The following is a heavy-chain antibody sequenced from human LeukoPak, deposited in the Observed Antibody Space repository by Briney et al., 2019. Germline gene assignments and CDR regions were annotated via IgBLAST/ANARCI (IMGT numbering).Heavy chain of an antibody. CDR3: ARVASNYDFDY. D-gene: IGHD4-11*01. Sequence: GGSLRLSCAASGFTFDDYAMHWVRQAPGKGLEWVSGITWNSDNIEYADSVKGRFTISRDNAKNSLYLQMNSLRAEDTALYYCARVASNYDFDYWGQGTLVTVSS. V-gene: IGHV3-9*01. J-gene: IGHJ4*02. CDR1: GFTFDDYA. CDR2: ITWNSDNI.